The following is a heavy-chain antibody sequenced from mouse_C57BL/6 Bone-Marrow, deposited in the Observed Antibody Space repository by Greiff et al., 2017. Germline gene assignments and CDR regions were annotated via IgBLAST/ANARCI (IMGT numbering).Heavy chain of an antibody. CDR3: ARVYDGYYYAMDY. D-gene: IGHD2-3*01. V-gene: IGHV1-72*01. CDR1: GYTFTSYW. CDR2: IDPNSGGT. J-gene: IGHJ4*01. Sequence: QVQLQQPGAELVKPGASVKLSCKASGYTFTSYWMHWVKQRPGRGLEWIGRIDPNSGGTKYNEKFKSKATMTVDKPSSTAYMQLSSLTSEDSAVYYCARVYDGYYYAMDYWGQGTSVTVSS.